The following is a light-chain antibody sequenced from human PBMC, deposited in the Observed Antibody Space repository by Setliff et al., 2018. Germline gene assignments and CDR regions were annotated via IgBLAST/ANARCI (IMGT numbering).Light chain of an antibody. V-gene: IGLV1-44*01. CDR1: TSNIGSNP. Sequence: QPVLTQPPSASGTPGQRITISCSGGTSNIGSNPVNWYQQLPGTAPKLLIYSNNQRPSGVPDRFSGSKSGTSASLAVSGLQSEDEADFYCEAWDDSLNGDVFGSGTKVTVL. CDR2: SNN. CDR3: EAWDDSLNGDV. J-gene: IGLJ1*01.